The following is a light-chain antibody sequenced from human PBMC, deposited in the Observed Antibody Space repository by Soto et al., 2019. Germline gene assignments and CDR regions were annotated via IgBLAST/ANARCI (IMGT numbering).Light chain of an antibody. CDR1: SSDIGDNNY. CDR3: SSYKISTTYV. Sequence: QSVLTQPASVSGSPGQSITISCTGTSSDIGDNNYVSWYQQHPGKAPKLMIYDVRHRPSGVSIRFSGSKSGNTASLTISDLQAEYDADYSCSSYKISTTYVFGTGNKVTV. V-gene: IGLV2-14*01. J-gene: IGLJ1*01. CDR2: DVR.